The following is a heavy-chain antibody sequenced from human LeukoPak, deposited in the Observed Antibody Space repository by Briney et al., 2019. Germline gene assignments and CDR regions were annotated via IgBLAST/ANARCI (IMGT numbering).Heavy chain of an antibody. CDR1: GGSISSSSYY. V-gene: IGHV4-39*01. CDR2: IYYSGST. CDR3: ARRGERRLLWFGELPDY. D-gene: IGHD3-10*01. J-gene: IGHJ4*02. Sequence: PSETLSLTCTVSGGSISSSSYYWGWIRQPPGKVLEWVGSIYYSGSTYYNPSLKSRVTISVDTSKNQFSLKLSSVTAAGTAVYYCARRGERRLLWFGELPDYWGQGTLVTVSS.